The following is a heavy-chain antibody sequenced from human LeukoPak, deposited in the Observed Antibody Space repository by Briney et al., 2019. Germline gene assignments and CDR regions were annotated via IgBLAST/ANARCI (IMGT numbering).Heavy chain of an antibody. CDR2: ISGSGGRA. J-gene: IGHJ5*02. Sequence: GGSLRLSCAASGFTFSSYGMSWVRQAPGKGLEWVSLISGSGGRAYYADSVKGRFTISRDNSKNTLYLQMNSLRAEDTAVYYCARMVYAIEGWFDPWGQGTLVTVSS. D-gene: IGHD2-8*01. CDR1: GFTFSSYG. V-gene: IGHV3-23*01. CDR3: ARMVYAIEGWFDP.